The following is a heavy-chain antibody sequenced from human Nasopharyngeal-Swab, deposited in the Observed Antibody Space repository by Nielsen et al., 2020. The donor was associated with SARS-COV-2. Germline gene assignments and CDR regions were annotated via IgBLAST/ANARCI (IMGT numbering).Heavy chain of an antibody. D-gene: IGHD3-3*01. CDR2: IYYSGST. CDR3: ARHAYYDFWSGYYTWFDP. Sequence: SETLSLTCTVSGGSISSSSYYWGWIRQPPGKGLEWIGSIYYSGSTYYNPSLKSRVTISVDTSKNQFSLKLSSVTAADTAVYYCARHAYYDFWSGYYTWFDPWGQGTPVTVSS. CDR1: GGSISSSSYY. V-gene: IGHV4-39*01. J-gene: IGHJ5*02.